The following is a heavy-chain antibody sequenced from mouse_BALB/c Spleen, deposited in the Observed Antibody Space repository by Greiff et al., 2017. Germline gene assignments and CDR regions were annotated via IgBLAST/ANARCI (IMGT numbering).Heavy chain of an antibody. CDR2: ISSGGSYT. D-gene: IGHD2-10*02. Sequence: EGQGVESGGGLVKPGGSLKLSCAASGFTFSSYAMSWVRQSPEKRLEWVAEISSGGSYTYYPDTVTGRFTISRDNAKNTLYLEMSSLRSEDTAMYYCARDEYGNYWDYWGQGTSVTVSS. CDR3: ARDEYGNYWDY. V-gene: IGHV5-9-4*01. J-gene: IGHJ4*01. CDR1: GFTFSSYA.